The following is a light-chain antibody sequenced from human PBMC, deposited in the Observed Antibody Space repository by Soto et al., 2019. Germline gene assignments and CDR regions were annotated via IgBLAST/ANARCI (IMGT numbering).Light chain of an antibody. CDR2: DVT. Sequence: QSALTQPRSVSGSPGQSVTISCTRTSSDVGGYEYVSWYQQHPGKAPKLMIYDVTKRPSGVPDRFSGSRSGNTASLTISGLQTEDEADYYCCSYTGSPFYVFGIGTKLTVL. CDR3: CSYTGSPFYV. CDR1: SSDVGGYEY. V-gene: IGLV2-11*01. J-gene: IGLJ1*01.